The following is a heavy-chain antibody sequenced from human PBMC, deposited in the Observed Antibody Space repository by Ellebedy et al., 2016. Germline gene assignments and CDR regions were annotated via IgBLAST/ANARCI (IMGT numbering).Heavy chain of an antibody. CDR3: AAGDGWLSDY. CDR1: GFTFSSYS. J-gene: IGHJ4*02. Sequence: GESLKISCAASGFTFSSYSMNWVRQAPGKGLEWVASIKQDGSQTDYVDSVKGRFTISRDNAKNLLYLQMNSLRGEDAAVYYCAAGDGWLSDYWGQGTLVTVSS. D-gene: IGHD6-19*01. V-gene: IGHV3-7*01. CDR2: IKQDGSQT.